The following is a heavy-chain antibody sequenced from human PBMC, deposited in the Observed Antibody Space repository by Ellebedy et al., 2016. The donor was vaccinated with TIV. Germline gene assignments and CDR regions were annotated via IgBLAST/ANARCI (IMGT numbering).Heavy chain of an antibody. CDR1: GFTFSSYW. V-gene: IGHV3-7*01. CDR3: ATDGSYGDYLSPTHAFVI. CDR2: INQDGSEK. J-gene: IGHJ3*02. Sequence: GESPKISCAASGFTFSSYWMTWVRQAPGKGLEWVANINQDGSEKFYVDSVNGRFTISRDNAKNSLYLLLNSLRAEDTAMYYCATDGSYGDYLSPTHAFVIWGQGTMVTVSS. D-gene: IGHD4-17*01.